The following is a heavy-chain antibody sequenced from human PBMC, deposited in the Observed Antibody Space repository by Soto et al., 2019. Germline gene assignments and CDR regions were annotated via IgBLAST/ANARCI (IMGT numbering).Heavy chain of an antibody. J-gene: IGHJ6*03. CDR2: IYYSGST. V-gene: IGHV4-59*01. CDR3: ARLSSSSDPYYYYYYMDV. D-gene: IGHD6-6*01. Sequence: SETLSLTCTVSGGSISSYYWSWIRQPPGKGLEWIGYIYYSGSTNYNPSLKSRVTISVDTSKNQFSLKLSSVTAADTAVYYCARLSSSSDPYYYYYYMDVWGKGTTVTVSS. CDR1: GGSISSYY.